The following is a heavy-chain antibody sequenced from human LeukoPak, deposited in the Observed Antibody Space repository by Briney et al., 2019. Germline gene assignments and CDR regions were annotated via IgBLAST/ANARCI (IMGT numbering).Heavy chain of an antibody. CDR3: ARAPSEIGGYYPEYFRH. J-gene: IGHJ1*01. D-gene: IGHD3-22*01. CDR2: IKSDGST. V-gene: IGHV3-74*01. CDR1: GFTFSSYW. Sequence: HPGGSLRLSCAASGFTFSSYWMHWVRQAPGKGLVWVLRIKSDGSTRYADSVKGRFTISRDNAKNTVSLQMTSLRAEDTGVYYCARAPSEIGGYYPEYFRHWGQGTLVIVSS.